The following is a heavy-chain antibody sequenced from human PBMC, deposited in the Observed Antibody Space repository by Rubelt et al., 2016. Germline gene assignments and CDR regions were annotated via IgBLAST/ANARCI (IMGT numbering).Heavy chain of an antibody. Sequence: VQLVESGGGVVQPGRSLRLSCAASGFTFSSYGMHWVRQAPGKGLEWVAVIWYDGSNKYYADSVKGRFTISRDNSKNTLYLQMNSLRAEDTAVYYCAKDLYSSGLFPMDVWGKGTTVTVSS. D-gene: IGHD6-19*01. CDR3: AKDLYSSGLFPMDV. CDR2: IWYDGSNK. CDR1: GFTFSSYG. J-gene: IGHJ6*04. V-gene: IGHV3-33*06.